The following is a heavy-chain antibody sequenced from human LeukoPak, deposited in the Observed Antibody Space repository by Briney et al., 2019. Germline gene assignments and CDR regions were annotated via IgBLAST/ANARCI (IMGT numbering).Heavy chain of an antibody. CDR2: ISYDGSNK. Sequence: GRSLRLSCAASGFTFSSYGMHWVRQAPGKGLEWVAVISYDGSNKYYADSVKGRFTISRDNSKNTLYLQMNSLRAEDTAVYYCAKAGRGSYMVRGVMWYFDYWGQGTLVTVSS. D-gene: IGHD3-10*01. V-gene: IGHV3-30*18. CDR1: GFTFSSYG. J-gene: IGHJ4*02. CDR3: AKAGRGSYMVRGVMWYFDY.